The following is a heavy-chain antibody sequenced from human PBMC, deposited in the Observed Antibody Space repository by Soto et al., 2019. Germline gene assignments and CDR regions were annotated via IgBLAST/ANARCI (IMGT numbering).Heavy chain of an antibody. Sequence: QVQLQQWGAGLLKPSETLSLTCAVYGGSFSGYYWSWIRQPPGKGLEWIGEINHSGSTNYNPSLKSRVTMSVDTSKNQFSLKLSSVTAADTAVYYCAIGRRGAEIAARYYFDYWGQGTLVTVSS. CDR1: GGSFSGYY. CDR2: INHSGST. CDR3: AIGRRGAEIAARYYFDY. D-gene: IGHD6-6*01. V-gene: IGHV4-34*01. J-gene: IGHJ4*02.